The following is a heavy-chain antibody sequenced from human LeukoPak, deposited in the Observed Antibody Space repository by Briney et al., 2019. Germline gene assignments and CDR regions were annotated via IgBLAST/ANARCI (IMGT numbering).Heavy chain of an antibody. CDR1: GFTFSSYA. D-gene: IGHD4/OR15-4a*01. V-gene: IGHV3-30*04. J-gene: IGHJ6*02. Sequence: GGSLRLSCAASGFTFSSYAMDWVRQAPGKGLEWVALISHDGSNKYYTDSVKGRFTISRDNSKDTLYLQMNSLSSEDTAMYYCARGGAVGPTYYYYYAMDVWGQGTTVTVSS. CDR2: ISHDGSNK. CDR3: ARGGAVGPTYYYYYAMDV.